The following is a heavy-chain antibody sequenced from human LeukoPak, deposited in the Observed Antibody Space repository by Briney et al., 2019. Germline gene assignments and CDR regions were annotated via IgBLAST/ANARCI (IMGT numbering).Heavy chain of an antibody. Sequence: PSETLSLTCTVAGDSFTGTNHHWGWIRQPPGKGLEWIGSVFHSGSTYYNPSLKSRVSISIDTSKNQFSLNVTSVTAADTARYYCAREIEEGQRITVSGMVTMVWFDHWGQGTLVTVSS. V-gene: IGHV4-39*07. J-gene: IGHJ5*02. CDR2: VFHSGST. CDR3: AREIEEGQRITVSGMVTMVWFDH. D-gene: IGHD3-3*01. CDR1: GDSFTGTNHH.